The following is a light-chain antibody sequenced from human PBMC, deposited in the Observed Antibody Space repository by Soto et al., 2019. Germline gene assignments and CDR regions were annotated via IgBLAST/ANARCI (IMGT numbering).Light chain of an antibody. Sequence: EIVMTQSPATLSVSPGQRATLSCRASQTVRNNYLAWYQQNPGQAPRLLIYDASSRATGIPDRFSGSGSGTDFTLTISRLEPEDFAVYYCQQYGSSGTFGQGTKVEIK. CDR1: QTVRNNY. V-gene: IGKV3-20*01. CDR3: QQYGSSGT. J-gene: IGKJ1*01. CDR2: DAS.